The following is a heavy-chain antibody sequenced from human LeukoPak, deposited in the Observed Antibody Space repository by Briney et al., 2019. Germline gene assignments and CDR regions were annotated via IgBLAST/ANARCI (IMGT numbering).Heavy chain of an antibody. Sequence: GASLTLSCAASGFTFSNYAMSWVRQPPGKGLEWVSAITGGGGNTYYADSVKGRFTISRDNSKNTLYLQMNSLRAENTAVYYCAKWGDYGVLTGYYVSDYWGQGPLVTVSS. V-gene: IGHV3-23*01. D-gene: IGHD3-9*01. CDR2: ITGGGGNT. J-gene: IGHJ4*02. CDR1: GFTFSNYA. CDR3: AKWGDYGVLTGYYVSDY.